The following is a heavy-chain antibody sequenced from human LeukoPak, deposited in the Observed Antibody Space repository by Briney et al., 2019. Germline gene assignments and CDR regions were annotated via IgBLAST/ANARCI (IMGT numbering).Heavy chain of an antibody. CDR3: ARVSGQWLVNADY. CDR2: INHSGST. V-gene: IGHV4-34*01. J-gene: IGHJ4*02. Sequence: SETLSLTCAVYGGSFSGYYWNWIRQPPGKGLEWIGEINHSGSTNYNPSLKSRVTISVDTSKNQFSLKLSSVTAADTAVYYCARVSGQWLVNADYWGQGTLVTVSS. CDR1: GGSFSGYY. D-gene: IGHD6-19*01.